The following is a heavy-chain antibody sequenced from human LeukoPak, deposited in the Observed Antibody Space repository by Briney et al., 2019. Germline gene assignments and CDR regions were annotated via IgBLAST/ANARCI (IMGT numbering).Heavy chain of an antibody. J-gene: IGHJ4*02. Sequence: ASVKVSCKASGYTFTGYYMHWVRQAPGQGLEWMGWINAGSSNTKYSQKFQGRVTITRDTSASTAYMELSSLRSEDTAVYYCARGVLREQQLGLDYWGQGTLVTVSS. CDR1: GYTFTGYY. V-gene: IGHV1-3*01. CDR2: INAGSSNT. D-gene: IGHD6-13*01. CDR3: ARGVLREQQLGLDY.